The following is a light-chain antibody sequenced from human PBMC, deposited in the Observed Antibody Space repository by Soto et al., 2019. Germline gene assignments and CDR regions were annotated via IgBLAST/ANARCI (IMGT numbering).Light chain of an antibody. CDR3: RSYAGSLNYV. J-gene: IGLJ1*01. Sequence: QTALTQPASVSGSPGQSITISCTGTSSDVGSYNLVSWYQQHPGKAPKLMIYEVSKRPSGVSNRFSGSKSGNTASLTISGLQAEDEADYYCRSYAGSLNYVFGTGTKLTVL. CDR1: SSDVGSYNL. CDR2: EVS. V-gene: IGLV2-23*02.